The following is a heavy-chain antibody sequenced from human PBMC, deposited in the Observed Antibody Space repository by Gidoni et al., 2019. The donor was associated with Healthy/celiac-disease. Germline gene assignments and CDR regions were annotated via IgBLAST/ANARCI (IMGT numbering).Heavy chain of an antibody. CDR2: ISGSGGST. CDR3: AKGSRGSGRGDY. CDR1: GFTISSYA. J-gene: IGHJ4*02. D-gene: IGHD3-10*01. Sequence: EVPRSESGGGLAQPGGSLRLSGADPGFTISSYAMSWVRQAPGKGLEWVSAISGSGGSTYYADSVKGRFTISRDNSKNTLYLQMNILRAADTAVYYCAKGSRGSGRGDYWGQGTLVTVSS. V-gene: IGHV3-23*01.